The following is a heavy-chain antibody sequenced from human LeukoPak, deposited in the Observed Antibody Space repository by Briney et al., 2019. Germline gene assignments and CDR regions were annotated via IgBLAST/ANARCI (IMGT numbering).Heavy chain of an antibody. J-gene: IGHJ4*02. Sequence: ASVKVSCKASGYTFTSYDINWVRQATGQGLEWMGLMNPNSGNTGYAQKFQGRVTITRDTSASTAYMELSSLRSEDTAVYYCARGLLGPKDGFGELLIRPFDYWGQGTLVTVSS. CDR2: MNPNSGNT. D-gene: IGHD3-10*01. CDR3: ARGLLGPKDGFGELLIRPFDY. CDR1: GYTFTSYD. V-gene: IGHV1-8*01.